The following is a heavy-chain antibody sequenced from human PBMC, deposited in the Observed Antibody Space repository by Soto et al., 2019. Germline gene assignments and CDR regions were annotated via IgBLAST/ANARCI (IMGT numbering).Heavy chain of an antibody. V-gene: IGHV1-3*01. D-gene: IGHD4-4*01. Sequence: ASVKVSCKASGYTFTSYAMHWVLQAPGQRLEWMGWINAGNGNTKYSQKFQGRVTITRDTSASTAYMELSSLRSEDTAVYYCARVATVTTEYYYYGMDVWGQGTTVTVSS. CDR3: ARVATVTTEYYYYGMDV. J-gene: IGHJ6*02. CDR2: INAGNGNT. CDR1: GYTFTSYA.